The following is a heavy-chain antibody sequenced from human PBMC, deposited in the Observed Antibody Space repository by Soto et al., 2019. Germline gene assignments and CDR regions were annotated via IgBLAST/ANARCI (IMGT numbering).Heavy chain of an antibody. CDR3: ARDRLRGYDSSGFYS. D-gene: IGHD3-22*01. J-gene: IGHJ4*02. V-gene: IGHV1-18*01. CDR2: INTYNGNR. CDR1: GYSFSSYG. Sequence: QVQLVQSGAELRKPGASVKVSCKASGYSFSSYGINWVRQAPGQGLEWMGWINTYNGNRNYAQKFEDRVTMTTAKSTTTVYMELRSLKSDDTAVYYCARDRLRGYDSSGFYSWGQGTLVTVSS.